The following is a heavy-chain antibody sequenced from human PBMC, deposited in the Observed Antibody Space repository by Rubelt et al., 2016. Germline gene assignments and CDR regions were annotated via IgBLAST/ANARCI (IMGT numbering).Heavy chain of an antibody. CDR3: TTDPDVVGGTYGNY. D-gene: IGHD2-8*01. CDR1: GFTFTGAW. J-gene: IGHJ4*02. CDR2: IKSKSDGDTI. Sequence: EVQLVQSGGGLAKPGGSLRLSCVGSGFTFTGAWMMWVRQAPGKGLEWVGLIKSKSDGDTIDYAAPVNGRFSISRDDSKNTLYLQMDSLKIEDTASYYCTTDPDVVGGTYGNYWGRGTLVTVSS. V-gene: IGHV3-15*07.